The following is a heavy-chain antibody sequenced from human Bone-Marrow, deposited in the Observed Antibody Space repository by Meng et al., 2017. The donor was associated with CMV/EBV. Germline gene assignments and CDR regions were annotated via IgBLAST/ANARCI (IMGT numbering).Heavy chain of an antibody. CDR3: ARIKSSSSSYLFDY. Sequence: GSLRLSCIVSGGSISSYYWSWIRQPPGKGLEWIGYIYYSGSTNYNPSLKSRVTISVDTSKNQFSLKLTSVTVADTAVYYCARIKSSSSSYLFDYWGQGTLVTVSS. CDR2: IYYSGST. D-gene: IGHD6-6*01. CDR1: GGSISSYY. J-gene: IGHJ4*02. V-gene: IGHV4-59*01.